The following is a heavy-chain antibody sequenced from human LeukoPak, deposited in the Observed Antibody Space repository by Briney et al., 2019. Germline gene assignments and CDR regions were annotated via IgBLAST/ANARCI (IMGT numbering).Heavy chain of an antibody. V-gene: IGHV3-9*01. Sequence: PGRSLRLSCAASGFTFDDYAMHWVRQAPGKGLEWVSGISWNSGSIDYADSVKGRFTISRDNAKNSLYLQMNSLRAEDTALYYCAKDIGGSSHYYCGMDVWGQGTTVTVSS. CDR2: ISWNSGSI. CDR1: GFTFDDYA. CDR3: AKDIGGSSHYYCGMDV. D-gene: IGHD2-15*01. J-gene: IGHJ6*02.